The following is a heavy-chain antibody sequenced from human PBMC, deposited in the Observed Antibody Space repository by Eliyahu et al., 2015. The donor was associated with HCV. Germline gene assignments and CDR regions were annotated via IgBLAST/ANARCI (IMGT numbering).Heavy chain of an antibody. Sequence: QVQLQQWGAGLLKPSETLSLTCAVYGGSFSGYYWSWIRQPPGKGLEWIGEINHSGSTNYNPSLKSRVTISVDTSKNQFSLKLSSVTAADTAVYYCARALKALPYYYYYGMDVWGQGTTVTVSS. V-gene: IGHV4-34*01. J-gene: IGHJ6*02. CDR2: INHSGST. CDR3: ARALKALPYYYYYGMDV. CDR1: GGSFSGYY.